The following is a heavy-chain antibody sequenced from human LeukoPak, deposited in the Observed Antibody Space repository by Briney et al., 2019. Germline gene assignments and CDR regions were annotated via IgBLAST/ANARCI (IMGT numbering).Heavy chain of an antibody. V-gene: IGHV4-61*01. CDR2: IYSSGST. D-gene: IGHD6-13*01. CDR1: GGSVSSGSYY. CDR3: ARGSSISWSLYYFEY. J-gene: IGHJ4*02. Sequence: PSETLSLTCTVSGGSVSSGSYYWSWIRQPPGKGLEWIGYIYSSGSTNYKPSLKSRVTISKDTSKNQFSLKLTSVTAADTAVYYCARGSSISWSLYYFEYWGQGTLVTVSS.